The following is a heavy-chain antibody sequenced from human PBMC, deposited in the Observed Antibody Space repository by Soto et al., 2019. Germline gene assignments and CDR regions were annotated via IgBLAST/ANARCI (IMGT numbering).Heavy chain of an antibody. J-gene: IGHJ6*03. CDR3: ARGLILWFGELSRRGGYYYDMDV. Sequence: QVQLQQWGAGLLKPSETLSLTCAVYGGSFSGYQWTWIRQTPEMGLEWIGEINDSGNINYNPSPKSRVTILVDTAKKQSSLRLRCVTAADTAVYYCARGLILWFGELSRRGGYYYDMDVWGKGTTVTVSS. CDR1: GGSFSGYQ. CDR2: INDSGNI. D-gene: IGHD3-10*01. V-gene: IGHV4-34*02.